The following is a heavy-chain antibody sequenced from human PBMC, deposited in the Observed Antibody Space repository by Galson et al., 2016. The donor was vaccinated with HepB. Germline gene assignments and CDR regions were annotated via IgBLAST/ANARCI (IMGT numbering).Heavy chain of an antibody. D-gene: IGHD2-2*01. CDR2: IIPIFGTA. CDR1: GGTFSSYA. V-gene: IGHV1-69*13. CDR3: ARAELGYCSSTSCSRYYGMDV. Sequence: SVKVSCKASGGTFSSYAISWVRQAPGQGLEWMGGIIPIFGTANYAQKFQGRVTITADESTSTAYMELSSLRSEDTAVYYCARAELGYCSSTSCSRYYGMDVWGQGTTVTVSS. J-gene: IGHJ6*02.